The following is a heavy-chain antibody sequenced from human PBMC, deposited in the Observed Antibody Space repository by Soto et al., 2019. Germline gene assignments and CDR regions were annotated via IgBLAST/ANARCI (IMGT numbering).Heavy chain of an antibody. CDR1: GYTFTSYG. Sequence: ASVKVSCKASGYTFTSYGISWVRQAPGQGLEWMGWISAYNGNTNYAQKLQGRVTMTTDTSTSTAYMELRSLRSDDTAVYYCARGPVDIVATIGYYFDYWGQGTLVTVSS. CDR2: ISAYNGNT. J-gene: IGHJ4*02. V-gene: IGHV1-18*01. D-gene: IGHD5-12*01. CDR3: ARGPVDIVATIGYYFDY.